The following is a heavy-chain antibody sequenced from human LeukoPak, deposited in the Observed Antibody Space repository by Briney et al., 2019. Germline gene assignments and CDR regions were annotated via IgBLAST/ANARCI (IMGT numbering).Heavy chain of an antibody. J-gene: IGHJ4*02. D-gene: IGHD5-18*01. V-gene: IGHV1-2*02. CDR3: ARDPPRVTAHFDY. CDR2: INLNSGDT. Sequence: GASVKVSCKAPGYTFTDYYMHWVRQAPGQGLEWMGWINLNSGDTKYAQKFQGRVTMTRDTSITTADMELSRLGSDDTAVYYCARDPPRVTAHFDYWGQGTLVTVSS. CDR1: GYTFTDYY.